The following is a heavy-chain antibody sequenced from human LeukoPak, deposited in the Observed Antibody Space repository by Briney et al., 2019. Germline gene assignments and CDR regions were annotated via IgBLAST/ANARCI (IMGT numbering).Heavy chain of an antibody. CDR2: VFRLQTVRT. D-gene: IGHD2-8*01. J-gene: IGHJ4*02. CDR1: DSSITSTYY. Sequence: SETLSLTCTVSDSSITSTYYWAWFRQPPGKGLEWIATVFRLQTVRTFYNPSLESRVTMSLDPSQSQFSLNLTSVTAADTALYFCARVLHAPYLIDSWGQGTLVTVSS. V-gene: IGHV4-38-2*02. CDR3: ARVLHAPYLIDS.